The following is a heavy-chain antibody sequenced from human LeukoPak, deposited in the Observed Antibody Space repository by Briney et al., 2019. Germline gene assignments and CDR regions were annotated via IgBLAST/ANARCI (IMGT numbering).Heavy chain of an antibody. CDR1: GGSFSGYY. V-gene: IGHV4-34*01. CDR3: ARNRRIQLWLRVFDY. Sequence: PSETLSLTCAVYGGSFSGYYWSWIRQPPGKGLEWIGEINHSGSTNYNPSLKSRVTISVDTSKNQFSLKLSSVTAADTAVYYCARNRRIQLWLRVFDYWGQGTLVTVSS. CDR2: INHSGST. D-gene: IGHD5-18*01. J-gene: IGHJ4*02.